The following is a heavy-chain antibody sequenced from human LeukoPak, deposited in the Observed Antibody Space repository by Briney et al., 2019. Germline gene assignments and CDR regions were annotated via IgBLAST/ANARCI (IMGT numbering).Heavy chain of an antibody. CDR3: ATWDYYDSSGYHLDDFDY. CDR1: GYTFTGYY. Sequence: ASVKVSCKASGYTFTGYYMHWVRQAPGKGLEWMGGFDPEDGETIYAQKFQGRVTMTEDTSTDTAYMELSSLRSEDTAVYYCATWDYYDSSGYHLDDFDYWGQGTLVTVSS. V-gene: IGHV1-24*01. D-gene: IGHD3-22*01. J-gene: IGHJ4*02. CDR2: FDPEDGET.